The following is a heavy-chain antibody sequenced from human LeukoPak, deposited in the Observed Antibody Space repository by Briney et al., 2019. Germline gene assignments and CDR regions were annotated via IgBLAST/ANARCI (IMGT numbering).Heavy chain of an antibody. CDR2: IYPGDSDT. D-gene: IGHD6-19*01. J-gene: IGHJ4*02. CDR1: GYSFTSYW. Sequence: GESLKISCKGSGYSFTSYWIGWVRQMPGKGLEWMGIIYPGDSDTRYSPSFQGQVTISADKSISTAYLQWSSLKASDTAMYYCARGDSLSIAVAGTEFDYWGQGTLVTVSS. CDR3: ARGDSLSIAVAGTEFDY. V-gene: IGHV5-51*01.